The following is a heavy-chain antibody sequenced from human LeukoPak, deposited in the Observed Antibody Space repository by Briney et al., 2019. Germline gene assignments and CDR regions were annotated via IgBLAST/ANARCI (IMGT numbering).Heavy chain of an antibody. J-gene: IGHJ4*02. CDR1: GLTVSSNY. D-gene: IGHD4-17*01. Sequence: GGSLRLSCVVSGLTVSSNYMSWVHQAPGKGLEWVSVIYSGGTTNYADSVKGRFIVYRDNSKNTLYLQMNSLRAEDTAVYYCASKVTTGYWGQGTLVTVSS. V-gene: IGHV3-66*01. CDR2: IYSGGTT. CDR3: ASKVTTGY.